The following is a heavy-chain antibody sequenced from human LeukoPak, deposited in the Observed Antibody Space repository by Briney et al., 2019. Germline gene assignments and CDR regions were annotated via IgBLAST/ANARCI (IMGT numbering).Heavy chain of an antibody. Sequence: GGSLRLSCAASGFTLSGYWMGWVRQAPGKGLEWVASMNQDGSTKYYVDSVKGRFTISRDNAKNSLYLQMNSLRAEDTAIFYCARIGYRASSFDYWGQGTLVTVSS. CDR1: GFTLSGYW. CDR2: MNQDGSTK. J-gene: IGHJ4*02. V-gene: IGHV3-7*05. CDR3: ARIGYRASSFDY. D-gene: IGHD6-13*01.